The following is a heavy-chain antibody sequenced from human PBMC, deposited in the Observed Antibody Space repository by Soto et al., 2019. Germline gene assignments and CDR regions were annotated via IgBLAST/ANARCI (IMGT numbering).Heavy chain of an antibody. CDR2: IYYSGST. D-gene: IGHD6-13*01. CDR1: GGSISSYY. V-gene: IGHV4-59*01. Sequence: SVTLSLTCTVSGGSISSYYWSWIRQPPGKGLEWIGYIYYSGSTNYNPSLKSRVTISVDTSKNQFSLKLSSVTAADTAVYYCARDRDSSSYFNWFDPWGQGTLVTVSS. J-gene: IGHJ5*02. CDR3: ARDRDSSSYFNWFDP.